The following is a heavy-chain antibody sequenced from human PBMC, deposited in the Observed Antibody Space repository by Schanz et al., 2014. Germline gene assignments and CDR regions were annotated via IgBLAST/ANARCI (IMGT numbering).Heavy chain of an antibody. J-gene: IGHJ6*02. CDR2: ITGGSTTYT. D-gene: IGHD1-26*01. CDR1: GFTFNNFG. Sequence: VQLVESGGGLVKPGGSLRLSCAASGFTFNNFGMNWVRQAPGKGLEWVSCITGGSTTYTYYADSVRGRFTISRDNAKSSVYLQMNSLRAEDTAVYYCVKDLQRELLRDDHYYGMDVWGQGTTVTVSS. V-gene: IGHV3-21*01. CDR3: VKDLQRELLRDDHYYGMDV.